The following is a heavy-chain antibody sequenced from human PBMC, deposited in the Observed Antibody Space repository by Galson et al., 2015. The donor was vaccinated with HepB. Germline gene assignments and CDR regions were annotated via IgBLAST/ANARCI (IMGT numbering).Heavy chain of an antibody. J-gene: IGHJ4*02. CDR2: ISSSSSYI. V-gene: IGHV3-21*01. Sequence: SLRLSCAASGFTFSRYSMNWVRQAPGKGLEWVSSISSSSSYIYYADSVKGRFTISRDNAKNSLYLQMNSLRAEDTAVYYCARDNRYYGSGSYPYYFDYWGLGTLVTVSS. D-gene: IGHD3-10*01. CDR3: ARDNRYYGSGSYPYYFDY. CDR1: GFTFSRYS.